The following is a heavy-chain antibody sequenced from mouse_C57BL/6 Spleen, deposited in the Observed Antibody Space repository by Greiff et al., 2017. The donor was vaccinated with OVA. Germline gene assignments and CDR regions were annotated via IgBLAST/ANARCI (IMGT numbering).Heavy chain of an antibody. J-gene: IGHJ1*03. CDR2: ISYDGSN. Sequence: EVQVVESGPGLVKPSQSLSLTCSVTGYSITSGYYWNWIRQFPGNKLEWMGYISYDGSNNYNPSLKNRISITRDTSKNQFFLKLNSVTTEDTATYYCARDPYYYGSRGWYFDVWGTGTTVTVSS. CDR1: GYSITSGYY. D-gene: IGHD1-1*01. V-gene: IGHV3-6*01. CDR3: ARDPYYYGSRGWYFDV.